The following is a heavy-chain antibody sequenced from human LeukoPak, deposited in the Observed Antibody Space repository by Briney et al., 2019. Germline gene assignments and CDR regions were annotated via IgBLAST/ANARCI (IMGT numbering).Heavy chain of an antibody. Sequence: AGGSLRLSCTASGFTFGDYFMNWFRQAPGKGLEWVGFIRSQGHGGTTEYAASVKGRFTISRDDSKSIAYLQMNSLKTDDTALYYCIRHRHSFNWFDPWGQGTLVTVSS. D-gene: IGHD5-18*01. J-gene: IGHJ5*02. CDR3: IRHRHSFNWFDP. V-gene: IGHV3-49*03. CDR1: GFTFGDYF. CDR2: IRSQGHGGTT.